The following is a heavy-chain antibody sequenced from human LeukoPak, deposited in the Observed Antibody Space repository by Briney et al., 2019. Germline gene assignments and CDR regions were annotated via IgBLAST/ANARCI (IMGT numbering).Heavy chain of an antibody. D-gene: IGHD1-26*01. V-gene: IGHV3-23*01. CDR1: GLTFSSYA. CDR3: AKKVVVGATSPYSDFQD. CDR2: ISGSGVTT. Sequence: GGSLRLSCVASGLTFSSYAMSWVRQAPGKGLEWVSAISGSGVTTHYAGSVKGRFSISKDNSKNTLYLQMNSLRVEDTALYYCAKKVVVGATSPYSDFQDWGQGTLVTVSS. J-gene: IGHJ1*01.